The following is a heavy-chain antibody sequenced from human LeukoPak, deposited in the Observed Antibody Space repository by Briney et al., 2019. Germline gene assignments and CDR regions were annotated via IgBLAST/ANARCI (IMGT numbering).Heavy chain of an antibody. J-gene: IGHJ4*02. CDR2: VSSDGNHK. D-gene: IGHD3-9*01. CDR1: GFTFNNFA. Sequence: PGGSLRLSCAASGFTFNNFALHWVRQAPGKGLEWVAVVSSDGNHKYYADSVKGRFTISRDSSNNTVYLQINSLRGEDTAVYYCAPLRSYTDFLPGYRPFDYGGQGPLVTVSS. V-gene: IGHV3-30*04. CDR3: APLRSYTDFLPGYRPFDY.